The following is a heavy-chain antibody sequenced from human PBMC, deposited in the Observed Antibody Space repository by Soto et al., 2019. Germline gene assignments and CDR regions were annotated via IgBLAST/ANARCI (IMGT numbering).Heavy chain of an antibody. D-gene: IGHD3-10*01. CDR3: AKPPGAHWFGELLGYYYYYMDV. CDR1: GFTFSSYG. CDR2: ISYDGSNK. J-gene: IGHJ6*03. Sequence: GGSLRLSCAASGFTFSSYGMHWVRQAPGKGLEWVAVISYDGSNKYYADSVKGRFTISRDNSKNTLYLQMNSLRAEDTAVYYCAKPPGAHWFGELLGYYYYYMDVWGKGTTVTVSS. V-gene: IGHV3-30*18.